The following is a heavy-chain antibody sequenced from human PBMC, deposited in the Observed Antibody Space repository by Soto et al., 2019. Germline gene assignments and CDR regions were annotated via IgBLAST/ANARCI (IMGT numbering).Heavy chain of an antibody. V-gene: IGHV4-59*01. CDR1: GGSISSYY. CDR2: IYYSGST. J-gene: IGHJ3*02. Sequence: SETLSLTCTVSGGSISSYYWSWIRQPPGKGLEWIGYIYYSGSTNYNPSLKSRVTISVDTSKNQFSLKLSSVTAADTAVYYCARDLYSSSSDAFDIWGQGXMVTV. CDR3: ARDLYSSSSDAFDI. D-gene: IGHD6-13*01.